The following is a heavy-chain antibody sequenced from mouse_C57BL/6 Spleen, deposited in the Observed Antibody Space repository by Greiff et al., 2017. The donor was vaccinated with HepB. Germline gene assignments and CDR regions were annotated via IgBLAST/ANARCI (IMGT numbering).Heavy chain of an antibody. CDR2: IDPSDSYT. CDR1: GYTFTSYW. D-gene: IGHD2-3*01. V-gene: IGHV1-59*01. Sequence: QVQLQQPGAELVRPGTSVKLSCKASGYTFTSYWMHWVKQRPGQGLEWIGVIDPSDSYTNYNQKFKGKATLTVDTSSSAAYMQLSSLTSEDSAVYYCARYRIYDGYYEDYWGQGTTRTVSS. CDR3: ARYRIYDGYYEDY. J-gene: IGHJ2*01.